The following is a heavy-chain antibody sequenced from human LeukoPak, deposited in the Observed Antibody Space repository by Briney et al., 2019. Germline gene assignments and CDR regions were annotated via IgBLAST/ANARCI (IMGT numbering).Heavy chain of an antibody. CDR2: IKKDGSEE. V-gene: IGHV3-7*01. CDR3: TRSNPNRNALDL. J-gene: IGHJ3*01. D-gene: IGHD1-14*01. Sequence: GGSLRLSCAASGFTLNSYLMSWVRQAPGRGLEWVANIKKDGSEESYLDSVKGRFTVSRDNAKNSLFLQMNSLRGEDTAVYYCTRSNPNRNALDLWGQGTMVTISS. CDR1: GFTLNSYL.